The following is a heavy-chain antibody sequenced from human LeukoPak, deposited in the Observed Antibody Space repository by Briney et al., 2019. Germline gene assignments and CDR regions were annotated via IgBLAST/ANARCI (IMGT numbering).Heavy chain of an antibody. Sequence: GGSLRLSCAASGFPFSSYGMHWVRQAPGKGLEWVAFIRYDGSNKYYADSVKGRFTISRDNSKNTLYLQMNSLRSEDTAVYYCARGAISSGIMAFDIWGQGTMVTVSS. CDR3: ARGAISSGIMAFDI. CDR2: IRYDGSNK. J-gene: IGHJ3*02. D-gene: IGHD6-25*01. CDR1: GFPFSSYG. V-gene: IGHV3-30*02.